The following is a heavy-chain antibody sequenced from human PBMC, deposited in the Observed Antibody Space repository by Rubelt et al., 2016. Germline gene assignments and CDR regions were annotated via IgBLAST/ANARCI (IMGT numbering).Heavy chain of an antibody. CDR2: INQFGST. J-gene: IGHJ5*02. CDR1: GGSFSSYY. CDR3: ASLNLNPYP. Sequence: QVQLQQWGAGLLKPSETLSLTCAVYGGSFSSYYWNWIRQPPGKGLEWIGEINQFGSTNYNPSLKSRVIISLETSKSQFSLKLSSVTAAETAVYYCASLNLNPYPWGQGTLVTVSS. V-gene: IGHV4-34*01.